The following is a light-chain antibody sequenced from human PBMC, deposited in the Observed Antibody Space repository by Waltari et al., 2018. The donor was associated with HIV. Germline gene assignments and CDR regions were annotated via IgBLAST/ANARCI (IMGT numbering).Light chain of an antibody. V-gene: IGLV2-14*01. CDR2: EVS. J-gene: IGLJ3*02. CDR1: SRDVGGYNY. Sequence: QSALTQPASVSGSPGQSITLSCTGTSRDVGGYNYVSWYQQHPGKAPKLMIYEVSNRPSGVSNRFSGSKSGNTASLTISGLQAEDEADYYCSSYTSSSTPWVFGGGTKLTVL. CDR3: SSYTSSSTPWV.